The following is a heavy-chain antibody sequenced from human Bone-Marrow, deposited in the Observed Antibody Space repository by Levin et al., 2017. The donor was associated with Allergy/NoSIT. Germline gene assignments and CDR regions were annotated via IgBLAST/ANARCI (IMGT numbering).Heavy chain of an antibody. CDR3: AKDLPWLHY. D-gene: IGHD5-12*01. CDR2: ISYDGSNK. V-gene: IGHV3-30*18. CDR1: GFTFSSYG. Sequence: GESLKISCAASGFTFSSYGMHWVRQAPGKGLEWVAVISYDGSNKYYADSVKGRFTISRDNSKNTLYLQMNSLRAEDTAVYYCAKDLPWLHYWGQGTLVTVSS. J-gene: IGHJ4*02.